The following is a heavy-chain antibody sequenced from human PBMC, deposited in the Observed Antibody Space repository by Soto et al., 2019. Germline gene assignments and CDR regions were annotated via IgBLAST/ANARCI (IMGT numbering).Heavy chain of an antibody. CDR1: GYNFANYW. J-gene: IGHJ3*01. V-gene: IGHV5-51*01. D-gene: IGHD2-8*02. CDR3: AAGYSTGLDAFDL. Sequence: PGEPLKISCKGSGYNFANYWIGWVRQVPGKGLEWMGMIFPGDSDTKNSPSLQGQITMSVDKSNSSAYLQWRSLKASDTAMYYCAAGYSTGLDAFDLWGQGTLVTVSS. CDR2: IFPGDSDT.